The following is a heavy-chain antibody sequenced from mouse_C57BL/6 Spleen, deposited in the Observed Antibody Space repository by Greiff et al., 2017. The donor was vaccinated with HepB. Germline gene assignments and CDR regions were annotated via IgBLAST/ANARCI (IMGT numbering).Heavy chain of an antibody. J-gene: IGHJ1*03. CDR3: ARFYGSSSYWYFDV. CDR2: INPNYGTT. CDR1: GYSFTDYN. V-gene: IGHV1-39*01. Sequence: EVKLMESGPELVKPGASVKISCKASGYSFTDYNMNWVKQSNGKSLEWIGVINPNYGTTSYNQKFKGKATLTVDQSSSTAYMQLNSLTSEDSAVYYCARFYGSSSYWYFDVWGTGTTVTVSS. D-gene: IGHD1-1*01.